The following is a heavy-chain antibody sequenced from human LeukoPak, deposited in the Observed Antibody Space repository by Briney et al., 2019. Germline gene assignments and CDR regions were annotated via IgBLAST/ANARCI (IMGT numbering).Heavy chain of an antibody. J-gene: IGHJ6*03. CDR1: GGTLSSYA. CDR2: IIPIFGTA. V-gene: IGHV1-69*05. Sequence: ASVKVSCKASGGTLSSYAISWVRQAPGQGLEWMGGIIPIFGTANYAQKFQGRVTITTDESTSTAYMELSSLRSEDTAVYYCATLNYDFWGGYYSYYYMDVWGKGTTVTVSS. D-gene: IGHD3-3*01. CDR3: ATLNYDFWGGYYSYYYMDV.